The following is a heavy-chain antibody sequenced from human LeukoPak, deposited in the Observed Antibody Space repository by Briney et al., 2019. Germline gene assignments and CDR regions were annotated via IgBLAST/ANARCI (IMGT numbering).Heavy chain of an antibody. V-gene: IGHV1-69*05. Sequence: ASVKVSCKASGGTFSSYAISWVRQAPGQGLEWMGGIIPIFGTANYAQKFQGRVTITTDESTSTAYMELSSLRSEDTAVYYCARAARPEYYYYYYYMDVWGKGTTVTVFS. J-gene: IGHJ6*03. CDR3: ARAARPEYYYYYYYMDV. D-gene: IGHD6-6*01. CDR2: IIPIFGTA. CDR1: GGTFSSYA.